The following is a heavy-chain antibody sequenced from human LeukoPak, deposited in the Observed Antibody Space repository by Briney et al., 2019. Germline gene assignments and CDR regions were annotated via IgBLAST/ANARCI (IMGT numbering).Heavy chain of an antibody. CDR3: ARDDIVGADYCYYYGMDV. Sequence: SQTLSLTCAISGDSFSSNSAAWNWIRQSPSRGLEWLGRTYYRSKWYNDYAVSVKSRITINPDTSKNQFSLQLNSVTPEDTAVYYCARDDIVGADYCYYYGMDVWGQGTTVTVSS. CDR1: GDSFSSNSAA. D-gene: IGHD1-26*01. V-gene: IGHV6-1*01. CDR2: TYYRSKWYN. J-gene: IGHJ6*02.